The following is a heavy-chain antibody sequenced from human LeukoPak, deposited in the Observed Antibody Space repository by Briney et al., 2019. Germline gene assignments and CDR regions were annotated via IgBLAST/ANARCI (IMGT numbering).Heavy chain of an antibody. D-gene: IGHD5-12*01. CDR1: GGTFSSYA. Sequence: SVKVSCKASGGTFSSYAISWVRQAPGQGLEWMGGIIPIFGTANYAQKFQGRVTITADESTSTAYMELSSLRSEDTAVYYCARGSFFATTVLFLDYWGQGTLVTVSS. CDR2: IIPIFGTA. J-gene: IGHJ4*02. CDR3: ARGSFFATTVLFLDY. V-gene: IGHV1-69*13.